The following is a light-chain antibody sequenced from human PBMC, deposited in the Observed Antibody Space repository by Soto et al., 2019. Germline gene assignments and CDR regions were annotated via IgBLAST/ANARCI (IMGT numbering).Light chain of an antibody. CDR1: QNVAHF. Sequence: DIQMTQSPSSLSASVGDRVTITCLASQNVAHFLNWYQQKPGKAPKLLIYATSSLHSGVPSRFSGSGFGTDFTLTISSLQTEDFATYYCQQNYSPPPITCGQGTRREI. J-gene: IGKJ5*01. V-gene: IGKV1-39*01. CDR2: ATS. CDR3: QQNYSPPPIT.